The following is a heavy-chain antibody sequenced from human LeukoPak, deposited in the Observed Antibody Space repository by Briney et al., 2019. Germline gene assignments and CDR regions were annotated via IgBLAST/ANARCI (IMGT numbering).Heavy chain of an antibody. V-gene: IGHV1-46*01. CDR2: INPSGGST. J-gene: IGHJ4*02. Sequence: VASVTVSCKASGYTFTSYYMHWERQPPAQGLEWVGIINPSGGSTNYAQKFQGRVTMTRDTSTSTVYMELSRLRAEDTAVYYCARDLRRPTRIAVASPIDCWGQGTLVTVSS. CDR3: ARDLRRPTRIAVASPIDC. CDR1: GYTFTSYY. D-gene: IGHD6-19*01.